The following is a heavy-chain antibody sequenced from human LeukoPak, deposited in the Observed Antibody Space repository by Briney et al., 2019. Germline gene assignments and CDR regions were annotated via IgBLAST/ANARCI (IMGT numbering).Heavy chain of an antibody. D-gene: IGHD3-3*01. V-gene: IGHV4-61*02. CDR2: IYTSGST. CDR1: GGSISSGSYY. J-gene: IGHJ4*02. Sequence: TLSLTCTVSGGSISSGSYYWSWIRQPAGKGLEWIGRIYTSGSTNYNPSLKSRVTISVDTSKNQFSLKLSSVTAADTAVYYCAATRDFWSGHGQLWGQGTLVTVSS. CDR3: AATRDFWSGHGQL.